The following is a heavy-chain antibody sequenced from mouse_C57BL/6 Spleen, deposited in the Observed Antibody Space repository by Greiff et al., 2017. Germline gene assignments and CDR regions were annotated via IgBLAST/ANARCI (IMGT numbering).Heavy chain of an antibody. CDR2: ISSGGDYI. J-gene: IGHJ4*01. V-gene: IGHV5-9-1*02. CDR1: GFTFSSYA. Sequence: EVMLVESGEGLVKPGGSLKLSCAASGFTFSSYAMSWVRQTPEKRLEWVAYISSGGDYIYYADTVKGRFTISRDNARNTLYLQMSSLKSEDTAMYYCTRDPHYYAMDYWGQGTSVTVSS. CDR3: TRDPHYYAMDY.